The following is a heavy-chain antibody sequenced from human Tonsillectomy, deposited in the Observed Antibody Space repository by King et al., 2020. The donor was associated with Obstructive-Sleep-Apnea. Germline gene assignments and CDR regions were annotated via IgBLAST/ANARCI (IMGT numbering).Heavy chain of an antibody. V-gene: IGHV3-66*01. CDR2: FFSGGTT. CDR1: GFTVSSNY. J-gene: IGHJ4*02. Sequence: VQLVESGGGLVQPGGSLSLSCAASGFTVSSNYMSLVRQAPGKGLEWVSVFFSGGTTYYADSVKGRFTIPRDNSKNTLYLQMNSLRAEDTAVYYCASNSDYWGQGTLVTVSS. CDR3: ASNSDY.